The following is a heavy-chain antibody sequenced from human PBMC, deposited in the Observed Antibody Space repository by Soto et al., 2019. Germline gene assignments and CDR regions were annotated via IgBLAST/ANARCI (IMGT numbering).Heavy chain of an antibody. D-gene: IGHD3-10*01. CDR2: ISGSGGST. V-gene: IGHV3-23*01. CDR3: AKGMRHYYGSGSYYEHYYYGMDV. CDR1: GFTFSSYA. Sequence: GGSLRLSCAASGFTFSSYAMSWVRQAPGKGLEWVSAISGSGGSTYYADSVKGRFTISRDNSKNTLYLQMNSLRAEDTAVYYCAKGMRHYYGSGSYYEHYYYGMDVWGQGTTVTVSS. J-gene: IGHJ6*02.